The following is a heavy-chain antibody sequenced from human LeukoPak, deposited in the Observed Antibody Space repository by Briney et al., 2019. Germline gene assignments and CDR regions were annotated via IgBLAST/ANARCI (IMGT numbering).Heavy chain of an antibody. D-gene: IGHD3-3*02. CDR2: INPSTGSS. Sequence: ASVKVSCKASGYTFTRHYMHWVRQAPGQGLDWMGIINPSTGSSTYAQKFQGRVTMTWDTSTSTVYMELSSLRSEDTAVYYCARDFSRLYFFDYWGQGTLVTVSS. V-gene: IGHV1-46*01. CDR1: GYTFTRHY. CDR3: ARDFSRLYFFDY. J-gene: IGHJ4*02.